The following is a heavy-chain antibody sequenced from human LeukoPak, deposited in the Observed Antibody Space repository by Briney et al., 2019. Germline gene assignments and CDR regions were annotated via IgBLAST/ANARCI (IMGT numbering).Heavy chain of an antibody. CDR2: IRYDGSNK. CDR3: AKDYYGANWFDP. V-gene: IGHV3-30*02. Sequence: GGSLRLSCAASGFTFSSYGMHWVRQAPGKGLEWVAFIRYDGSNKYYADSVKGRFTISRDNSKSTLYLQMNSLRAEDTAVYYCAKDYYGANWFDPWGQGTLVTVSS. CDR1: GFTFSSYG. J-gene: IGHJ5*02. D-gene: IGHD3-10*01.